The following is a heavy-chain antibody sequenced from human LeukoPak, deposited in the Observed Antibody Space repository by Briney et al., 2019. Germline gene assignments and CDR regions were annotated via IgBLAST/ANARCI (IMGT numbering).Heavy chain of an antibody. D-gene: IGHD1-26*01. V-gene: IGHV1-18*01. J-gene: IGHJ4*02. CDR3: ARGDWGGSYPFDN. CDR2: TSAYNGNT. CDR1: GYTFTSYA. Sequence: ASVKVSCKASGYTFTSYAMHWVRQAPGHGLEWMGWTSAYNGNTNYAQKFQGRVSMTTDTSTATAYMELRSLTSDDTAVYYCARGDWGGSYPFDNWGQGTLVTVSS.